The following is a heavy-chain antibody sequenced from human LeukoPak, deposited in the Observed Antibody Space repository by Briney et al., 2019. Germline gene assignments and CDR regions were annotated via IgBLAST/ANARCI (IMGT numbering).Heavy chain of an antibody. D-gene: IGHD5-12*01. J-gene: IGHJ3*02. CDR3: TRAQKWLRDHDACDI. V-gene: IGHV3-49*04. CDR1: GFTFGDYA. Sequence: PGGSLRLSCTASGFTFGDYAMSWVRQAPGKGLEWVGFIRSKAYGGTTEYAASVKGRFTISRDDSKSIAYLQMNSLKTEDTAVYYCTRAQKWLRDHDACDIWGQGTMVTVSS. CDR2: IRSKAYGGTT.